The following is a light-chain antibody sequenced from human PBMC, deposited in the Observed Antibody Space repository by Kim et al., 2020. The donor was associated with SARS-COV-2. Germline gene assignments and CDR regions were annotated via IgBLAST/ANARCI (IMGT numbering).Light chain of an antibody. J-gene: IGLJ2*01. CDR1: SSDVGGYNY. V-gene: IGLV2-14*03. Sequence: QSITISCTGTSSDVGGYNYVSWYQQHPGKAPKLMIYDVSNRPSGVSNRFSGSKSGNTASLTISGLQAEDEADYYCSSYTSTGTRVVFGGGTQLTVL. CDR3: SSYTSTGTRVV. CDR2: DVS.